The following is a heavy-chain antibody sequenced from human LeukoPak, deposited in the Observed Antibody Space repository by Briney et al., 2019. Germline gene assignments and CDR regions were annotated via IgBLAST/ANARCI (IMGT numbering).Heavy chain of an antibody. CDR2: INPNSGGT. V-gene: IGHV1-2*02. CDR3: ARDRSLLWFGELLSYQPFDY. CDR1: GYTFTGYY. D-gene: IGHD3-10*01. Sequence: ASVKVSCKASGYTFTGYYIHWVRQAPGQGLEWMGWINPNSGGTNYAQKFQGRVTMTRDTSISTAYMELSRLRSDDTAVYYCARDRSLLWFGELLSYQPFDYWGQGTLVTVSS. J-gene: IGHJ4*02.